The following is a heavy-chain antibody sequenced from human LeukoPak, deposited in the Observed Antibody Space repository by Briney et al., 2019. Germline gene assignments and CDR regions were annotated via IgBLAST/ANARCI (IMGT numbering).Heavy chain of an antibody. D-gene: IGHD5-18*01. J-gene: IGHJ4*02. CDR2: IYYSGST. CDR1: GGSISSSNYY. V-gene: IGHV4-39*01. Sequence: SETLSPTCTVSGGSISSSNYYWGWIRQPPGKGLEWIGSIYYSGSTYYNPSLKSRVTISVDTSKNQFSLGLSSVTAADTAVYYCARHYGDVDTAMGPPDYWGQGTLVTVSS. CDR3: ARHYGDVDTAMGPPDY.